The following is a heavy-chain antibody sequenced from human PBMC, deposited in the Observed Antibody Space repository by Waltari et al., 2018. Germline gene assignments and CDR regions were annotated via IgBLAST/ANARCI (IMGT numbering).Heavy chain of an antibody. Sequence: ELQLVESGGGLLQPGGSLSLSCAASGFTFSSYEMNWFRQAPGRGLEWVSYITGSGSTIYYADSVKGRFTISRDNAKNSLYLQMNSLRAEDTAVYYCAREVGWFGETTMGYYFDYWGQGTLVTVSS. V-gene: IGHV3-48*03. D-gene: IGHD3-10*01. J-gene: IGHJ4*02. CDR1: GFTFSSYE. CDR3: AREVGWFGETTMGYYFDY. CDR2: ITGSGSTI.